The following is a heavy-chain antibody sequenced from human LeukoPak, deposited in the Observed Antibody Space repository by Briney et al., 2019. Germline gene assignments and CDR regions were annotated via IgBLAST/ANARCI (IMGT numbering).Heavy chain of an antibody. CDR1: GFTFDDYA. J-gene: IGHJ4*02. Sequence: GGSLRLSCAASGFTFDDYAMHWVRQAPGKGLEWVPLIGGDGGHTYYADSVKGRFTISRDNRRNSLFLQMNSLGPEDTALYYCAKDTLYSSSSLDYWGQGTLVTVSS. CDR3: AKDTLYSSSSLDY. D-gene: IGHD6-6*01. CDR2: IGGDGGHT. V-gene: IGHV3-43*02.